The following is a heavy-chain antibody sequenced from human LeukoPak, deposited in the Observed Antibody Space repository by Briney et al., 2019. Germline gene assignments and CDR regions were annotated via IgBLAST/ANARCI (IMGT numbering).Heavy chain of an antibody. D-gene: IGHD1-14*01. V-gene: IGHV3-23*01. CDR2: IRTSVSST. J-gene: IGHJ4*02. Sequence: PGGSLRLSCAASGFTFSSYGLSWVRQAPGKGLEWVSSIRTSVSSTSYADSVQGRFIISRDSSKNTLYLQLDSLRADDTAVYYRAKDLKNHGRCFDYWGQGTLVTVSS. CDR3: AKDLKNHGRCFDY. CDR1: GFTFSSYG.